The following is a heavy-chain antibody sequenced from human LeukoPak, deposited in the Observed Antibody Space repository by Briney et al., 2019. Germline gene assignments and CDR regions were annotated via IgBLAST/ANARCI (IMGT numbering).Heavy chain of an antibody. Sequence: PGGSLRLSCAASGFTFSNYAMSWVRQAPGKGLEWVSGISGSGGSTYYADSVKGRFTISRDNSKNTLYLQMNSLRAEDTAVYYCAKLGYSNSWSHFDYWGQGTLVTVSS. CDR3: AKLGYSNSWSHFDY. J-gene: IGHJ4*02. V-gene: IGHV3-23*01. D-gene: IGHD6-13*01. CDR1: GFTFSNYA. CDR2: ISGSGGST.